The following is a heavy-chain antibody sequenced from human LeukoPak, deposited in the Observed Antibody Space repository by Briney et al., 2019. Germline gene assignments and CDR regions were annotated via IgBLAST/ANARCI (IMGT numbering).Heavy chain of an antibody. J-gene: IGHJ6*02. Sequence: YSGGGTDYADSVKGRFTISRDNSKNTLYLQMNSLRAEDTAVYYCAREAELYYGSGSYYNVNYYGMDVWGQGTTVTVSS. CDR2: YSGGGT. CDR3: AREAELYYGSGSYYNVNYYGMDV. D-gene: IGHD3-10*01. V-gene: IGHV3-53*01.